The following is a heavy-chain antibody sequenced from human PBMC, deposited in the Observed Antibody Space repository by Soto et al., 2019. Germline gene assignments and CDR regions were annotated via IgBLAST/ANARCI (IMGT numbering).Heavy chain of an antibody. Sequence: QITLKESGPTLVKPTQTLTLTCTFSGFSLSTDGVGVGWIRQPPGKAPEWLALIYWNDDKRFSPSLKTRLTITKVTSKNQVVLTLTNMDPVDTATYYCAQLSGYDAGGWFDPWGQGTLVTVSS. CDR3: AQLSGYDAGGWFDP. J-gene: IGHJ5*02. CDR1: GFSLSTDGVG. V-gene: IGHV2-5*01. CDR2: IYWNDDK. D-gene: IGHD5-12*01.